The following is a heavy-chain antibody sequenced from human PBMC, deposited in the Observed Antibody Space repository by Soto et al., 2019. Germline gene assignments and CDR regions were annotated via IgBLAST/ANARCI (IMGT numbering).Heavy chain of an antibody. CDR2: IFPIFGTA. J-gene: IGHJ4*02. D-gene: IGHD2-15*01. Sequence: QVQLVQSGAEVKKPGSSVKVSCKASGGTFSSYAISWVRQAPGQGLGGMGGIFPIFGTANYAQKFQGRVTITADESTSTAYMELSSLRSEDTAVYYCARESRYCSGGSCYFLPGIDYWGQGTLVTVSS. V-gene: IGHV1-69*12. CDR1: GGTFSSYA. CDR3: ARESRYCSGGSCYFLPGIDY.